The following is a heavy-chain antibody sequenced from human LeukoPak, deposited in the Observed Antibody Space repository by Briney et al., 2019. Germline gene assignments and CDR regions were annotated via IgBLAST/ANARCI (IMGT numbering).Heavy chain of an antibody. CDR3: ARDSLGGYDSEAEDRGPLDV. CDR2: IRSKAYGGTT. CDR1: GFSFGDYA. D-gene: IGHD5-12*01. J-gene: IGHJ6*02. Sequence: GGSLKLSCTSSGFSFGDYAMSWVRQAPGKGLECISFIRSKAYGGTTEYAASVKGRFTISRDDSESIAYLQMNSLRAEDTAVYYCARDSLGGYDSEAEDRGPLDVWGQGTTVTVSS. V-gene: IGHV3-49*04.